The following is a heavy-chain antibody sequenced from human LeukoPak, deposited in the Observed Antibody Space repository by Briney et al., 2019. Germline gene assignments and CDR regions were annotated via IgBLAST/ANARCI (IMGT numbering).Heavy chain of an antibody. CDR3: ARGGYCSSTSCHTRIGNPRTTNWFDP. V-gene: IGHV4-34*01. J-gene: IGHJ5*02. CDR1: GGSFSGYY. Sequence: PSETLPLTCAVYGGSFSGYYWSWIRQPPGKGLEWIGEINHSGSTNYNPSLKSRVTISVDTSKNQFSLKLSSVTAADTAVCYCARGGYCSSTSCHTRIGNPRTTNWFDPWGQGTLVTVSS. CDR2: INHSGST. D-gene: IGHD2-2*01.